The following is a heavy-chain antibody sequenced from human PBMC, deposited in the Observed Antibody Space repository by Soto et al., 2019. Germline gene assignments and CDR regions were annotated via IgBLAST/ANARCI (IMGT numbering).Heavy chain of an antibody. CDR1: GFVFKDSS. V-gene: IGHV3-73*01. Sequence: EVLLVESGGGLVQPGGSLKLSCAASGFVFKDSSFNWVRQASGKGLEWVGRIRDRAYNYATAYAASVEGRFTISRDDSDNTAYLHMSSLKTEDTAIYYCTRLISAAQDYWGQGTLVTVSS. J-gene: IGHJ4*02. D-gene: IGHD3-10*01. CDR2: IRDRAYNYAT. CDR3: TRLISAAQDY.